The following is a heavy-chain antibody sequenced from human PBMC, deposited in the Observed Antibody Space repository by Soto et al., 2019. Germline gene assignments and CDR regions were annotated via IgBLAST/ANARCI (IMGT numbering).Heavy chain of an antibody. D-gene: IGHD5-12*01. CDR2: IYHSGST. CDR1: GGSISSGGYS. J-gene: IGHJ4*02. Sequence: QLQLQESGSGLVKPSQTLSLTCAVSGGSISSGGYSWSWIRQPPGKGLEWIGYIYHSGSTYYNPSLKSRVTISVDRSKNQFSLKPSSVTAADTAVYYCARRWNSGYDPTFDYWGQGTLVTVSS. CDR3: ARRWNSGYDPTFDY. V-gene: IGHV4-30-2*01.